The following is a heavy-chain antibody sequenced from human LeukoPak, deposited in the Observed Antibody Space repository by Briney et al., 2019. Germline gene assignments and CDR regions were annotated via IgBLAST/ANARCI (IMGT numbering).Heavy chain of an antibody. CDR3: AGWNYYDSSGYRPIDY. D-gene: IGHD3-22*01. Sequence: SETLSLTCTVSGGSISSGGYYWSWIRQHPGKGLEWIGYIYYSGSTYYNPSLKSRVTISVDTSKNQFSLKLSSVTAADTAVYYCAGWNYYDSSGYRPIDYWGQGTLVTVSS. J-gene: IGHJ4*02. CDR2: IYYSGST. CDR1: GGSISSGGYY. V-gene: IGHV4-31*03.